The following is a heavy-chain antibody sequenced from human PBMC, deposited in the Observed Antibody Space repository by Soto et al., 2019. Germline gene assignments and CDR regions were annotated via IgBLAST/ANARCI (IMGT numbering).Heavy chain of an antibody. V-gene: IGHV1-24*01. CDR1: GYTLTELS. J-gene: IGHJ4*02. Sequence: ASVKVSCKVSGYTLTELSMHWVRQAPGKGLEWMGGFDPEDGETIYAQKFQGRVTMTEDTSTDTAYMELSSLRSEDTAVYYCATRFDTAMVTGPVDYWGQGTLVTVSS. CDR3: ATRFDTAMVTGPVDY. CDR2: FDPEDGET. D-gene: IGHD5-18*01.